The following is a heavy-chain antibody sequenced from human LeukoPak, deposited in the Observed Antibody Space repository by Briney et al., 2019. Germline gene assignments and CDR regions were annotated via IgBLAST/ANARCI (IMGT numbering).Heavy chain of an antibody. Sequence: ASVKVSCKASGYTFTSLYMHWVRQAPGQGLEWMGVINPSSGSTSNAQKFQGRVTMTRDTSTSTVYMELSSLRSEGTAVYYCARDTASVWYSSGWYEYFQHWGQGTLVTVSS. CDR2: INPSSGST. CDR3: ARDTASVWYSSGWYEYFQH. J-gene: IGHJ1*01. V-gene: IGHV1-46*01. D-gene: IGHD6-19*01. CDR1: GYTFTSLY.